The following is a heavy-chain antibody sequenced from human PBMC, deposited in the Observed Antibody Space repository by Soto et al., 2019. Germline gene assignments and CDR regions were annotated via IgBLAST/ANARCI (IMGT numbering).Heavy chain of an antibody. CDR1: GGSISSGGYY. J-gene: IGHJ4*02. CDR2: IYYSGST. D-gene: IGHD6-13*01. CDR3: ARDRVRAAAGTGV. Sequence: QVQLQESGPGLVKPSQTLSLTCTVSGGSISSGGYYWSWIRQHPGKGLEWIGYIYYSGSTYYNPSLKSRVTIPVDTSKSQSSLKLSSVTAADTAVYYCARDRVRAAAGTGVWGQGTLVTVSS. V-gene: IGHV4-31*03.